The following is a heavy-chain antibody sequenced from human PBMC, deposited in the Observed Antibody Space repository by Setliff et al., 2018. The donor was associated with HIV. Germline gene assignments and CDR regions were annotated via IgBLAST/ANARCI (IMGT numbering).Heavy chain of an antibody. CDR3: AKEVVDYYDSSGYLGLDY. CDR2: ISSSTSTI. CDR1: GFIFSTYS. Sequence: LRLSCAASGFIFSTYSMNWVRQAPGKGLEWVSYISSSTSTIYYADSVKGRFTISRDNAKNSLYLQMNSLRAEGTAVYYCAKEVVDYYDSSGYLGLDYWGQGTLVTVSS. V-gene: IGHV3-48*01. J-gene: IGHJ4*02. D-gene: IGHD3-22*01.